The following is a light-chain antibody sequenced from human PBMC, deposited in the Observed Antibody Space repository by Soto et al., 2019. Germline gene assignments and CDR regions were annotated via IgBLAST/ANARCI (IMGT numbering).Light chain of an antibody. CDR3: CSYAGSSTSYV. J-gene: IGLJ1*01. CDR1: SSDVGSYNL. V-gene: IGLV2-23*01. CDR2: EGS. Sequence: QSALTQPASVSGSPGQSITISCTGTSSDVGSYNLVSWYQQHPGKAPKLMIYEGSKRPSGVSNRFSGSKSGNTASLTISWLQAEDEADYYCCSYAGSSTSYVFGTGTKLTVL.